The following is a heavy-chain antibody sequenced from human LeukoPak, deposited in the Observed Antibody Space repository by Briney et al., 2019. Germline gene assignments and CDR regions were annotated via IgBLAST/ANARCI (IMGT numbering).Heavy chain of an antibody. V-gene: IGHV3-23*01. CDR1: GFTFSSYA. CDR3: AKTLSPYYYDSSGYFDY. CDR2: ISGSGGST. J-gene: IGHJ4*02. Sequence: GGSLRLSCAASGFTFSSYAMGWVRQAPGKGLEWVSAISGSGGSTYYADSVKGRFTISRDNSKNTLYLQMNSLRAEDTAVYYCAKTLSPYYYDSSGYFDYWGQGTLVTVSS. D-gene: IGHD3-22*01.